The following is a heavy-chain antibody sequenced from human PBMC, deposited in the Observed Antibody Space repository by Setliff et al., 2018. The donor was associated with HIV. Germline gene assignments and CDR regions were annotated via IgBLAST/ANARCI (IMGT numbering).Heavy chain of an antibody. Sequence: SETLSLTCTVSGGSISSGNSYWSWIRQPAVKRLEWIGHIYTSGNTNYNPSLKSRVTISIDTSKNQFSLKLTSVTAADTAVYSCAREDALTQQFDSWGQGTLVTVSS. J-gene: IGHJ4*02. CDR2: IYTSGNT. CDR3: AREDALTQQFDS. D-gene: IGHD6-13*01. V-gene: IGHV4-61*09. CDR1: GGSISSGNSY.